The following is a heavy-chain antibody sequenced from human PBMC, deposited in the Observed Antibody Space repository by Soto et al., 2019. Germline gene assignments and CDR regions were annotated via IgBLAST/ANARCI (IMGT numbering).Heavy chain of an antibody. CDR2: MNPNSGNT. CDR3: ARGPRYGDYAYYYGMDV. CDR1: GYNFTSYD. Sequence: SVKVSFKASGYNFTSYDINWVRQATGQGLEWMGWMNPNSGNTGYAQKFQGRVTMTRNTPISTAYMQLSSLRSEDTAVYYCARGPRYGDYAYYYGMDVWGQGTTVTVSS. V-gene: IGHV1-8*01. D-gene: IGHD4-17*01. J-gene: IGHJ6*02.